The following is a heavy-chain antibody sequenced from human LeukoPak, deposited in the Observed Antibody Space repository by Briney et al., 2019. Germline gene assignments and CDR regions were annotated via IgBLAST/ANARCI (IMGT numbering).Heavy chain of an antibody. V-gene: IGHV4-4*09. CDR1: GGSISSYY. CDR2: IYTSGST. D-gene: IGHD2-2*01. Sequence: SETLSLTCTVSGGSISSYYWSWIRQPPGKGLEWIGYIYTSGSTNYNPSLKSRVTISVDTSKNQLSLKLSSVTAADTAVYYCARYCSSTSCRSFDYWGQGTLVTVSS. J-gene: IGHJ4*02. CDR3: ARYCSSTSCRSFDY.